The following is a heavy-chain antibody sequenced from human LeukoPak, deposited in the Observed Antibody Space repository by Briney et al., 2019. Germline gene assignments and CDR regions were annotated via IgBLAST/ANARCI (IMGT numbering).Heavy chain of an antibody. CDR1: GFTFSSYA. V-gene: IGHV3-23*01. J-gene: IGHJ4*02. CDR3: AKDSCSGGSCYEDY. Sequence: GRSLRLSWAASGFTFSSYAMSWVRQAPGRGLEWVSGISGSGGGTYYADSVKGRFTISRENSKNTLYLQMNSLTAEDTAVYYCAKDSCSGGSCYEDYWGQGTLVTVSP. CDR2: ISGSGGGT. D-gene: IGHD2-15*01.